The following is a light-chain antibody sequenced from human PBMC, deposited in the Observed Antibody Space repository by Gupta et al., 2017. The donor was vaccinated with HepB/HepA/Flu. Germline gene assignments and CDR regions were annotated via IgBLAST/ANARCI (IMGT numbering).Light chain of an antibody. Sequence: EIVLTQSPATQSLSPGERATLPCRASQNVSRYLAWYQQKPGQDPRLLIYDAFNRATGVPARFSGSGSGTDFSLTISSLEPEDFAVYYCQQRSNWPCSFGQGTKVEIK. V-gene: IGKV3-11*01. J-gene: IGKJ2*04. CDR3: QQRSNWPCS. CDR2: DAF. CDR1: QNVSRY.